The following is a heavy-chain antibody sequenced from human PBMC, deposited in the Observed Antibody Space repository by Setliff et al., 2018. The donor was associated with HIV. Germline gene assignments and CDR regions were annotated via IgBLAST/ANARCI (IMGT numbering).Heavy chain of an antibody. D-gene: IGHD5-12*01. J-gene: IGHJ4*02. Sequence: SVKVSCKASGGTFSNYAISWVRQAPGQGLEWMGGIIPIFGAAKYAQKFQGRVTITADESTSIAYMELSSLRSEDTAVYYCSIDVIGGWLRPMPDYWGPGTLVTVSS. CDR2: IIPIFGAA. CDR3: SIDVIGGWLRPMPDY. CDR1: GGTFSNYA. V-gene: IGHV1-69*13.